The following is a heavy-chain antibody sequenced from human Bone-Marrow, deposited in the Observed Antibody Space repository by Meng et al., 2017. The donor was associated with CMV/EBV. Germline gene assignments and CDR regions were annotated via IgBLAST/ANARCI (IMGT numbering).Heavy chain of an antibody. V-gene: IGHV3-30*02. CDR2: IRYDGSNK. CDR1: GFTFSSYG. J-gene: IGHJ3*02. CDR3: AKVASYAHAFDI. Sequence: GESLKISCAASGFTFSSYGMHWVRQAPGKGLEWVAFIRYDGSNKYYADSVKGRFTISRDNSKITLYLQMNSLRAEDTAVYYCAKVASYAHAFDIWGQGTMVTVSS. D-gene: IGHD2/OR15-2a*01.